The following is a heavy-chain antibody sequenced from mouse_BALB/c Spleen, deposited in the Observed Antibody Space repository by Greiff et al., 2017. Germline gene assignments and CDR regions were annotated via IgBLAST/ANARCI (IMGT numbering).Heavy chain of an antibody. Sequence: EVQLQESGPSLVKPSQTLSLTCSVTGDSITSGYWNWIRKFPGNKLEYMGYISYSGSTYYNPSLKSRISITRDTSKNQYYLQLNSVTTEDTATYYCARSLLRLHYAMDYWGQGTSVTVAS. CDR2: ISYSGST. D-gene: IGHD1-2*01. V-gene: IGHV3-8*02. CDR1: GDSITSGY. CDR3: ARSLLRLHYAMDY. J-gene: IGHJ4*01.